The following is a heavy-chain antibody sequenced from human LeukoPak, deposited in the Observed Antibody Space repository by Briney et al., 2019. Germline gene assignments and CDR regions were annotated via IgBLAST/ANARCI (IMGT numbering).Heavy chain of an antibody. CDR2: IYYSGST. CDR3: ARELGGYYYDSSGYYYFDY. D-gene: IGHD3-22*01. J-gene: IGHJ4*02. V-gene: IGHV4-59*12. Sequence: PSETLSLTCTVSGGSISSYYWSWIRQPPGKGLEWIGYIYYSGSTNYNPSLKSRVTMSVDTSKNQFSLKLSSVTAADTAVYYCARELGGYYYDSSGYYYFDYWGQGTLVTVSS. CDR1: GGSISSYY.